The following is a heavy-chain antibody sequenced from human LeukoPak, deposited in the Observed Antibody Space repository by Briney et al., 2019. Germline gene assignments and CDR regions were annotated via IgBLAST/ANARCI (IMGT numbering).Heavy chain of an antibody. J-gene: IGHJ4*02. D-gene: IGHD1-26*01. Sequence: ASVKVSCKASGYTFTNYYMYWVRQAPGQGLECMGIINPSGGSASYAQKFRGRVTMTRDTSTSTVYMDLSSLRSEETAVYYCARPSGTTSQPNLKSYFDYWGQGTLVTVSS. CDR1: GYTFTNYY. V-gene: IGHV1-46*01. CDR2: INPSGGSA. CDR3: ARPSGTTSQPNLKSYFDY.